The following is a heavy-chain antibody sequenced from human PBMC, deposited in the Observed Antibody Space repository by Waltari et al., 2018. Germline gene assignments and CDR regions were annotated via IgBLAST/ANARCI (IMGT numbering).Heavy chain of an antibody. Sequence: EVQLVESGGGLVQPGGSLRLSCAASAFPFNTYWMKWIRQAPGKGLEWVANINPDGSQKFYVDSVKGRFTVSRDNAQNSLYLQMNNLRAEDTAVYYCTTLARGESGDYWGQGTLVTVSS. CDR3: TTLARGESGDY. D-gene: IGHD3-10*01. CDR2: INPDGSQK. V-gene: IGHV3-7*01. J-gene: IGHJ4*02. CDR1: AFPFNTYW.